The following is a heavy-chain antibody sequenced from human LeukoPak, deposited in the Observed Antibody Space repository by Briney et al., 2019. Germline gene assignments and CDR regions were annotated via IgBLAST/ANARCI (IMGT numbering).Heavy chain of an antibody. CDR2: IYSSGTT. Sequence: SETLSLTCTVSGGSISNYHWSWIRRPAGKGLEWIGRIYSSGTTNYNPSLKSRVTMSVDTSKNQFSLKLSSVTAADTAVYYCARNVRGGSTYLDYWGQGTLVTVSS. V-gene: IGHV4-4*07. J-gene: IGHJ4*02. CDR1: GGSISNYH. CDR3: ARNVRGGSTYLDY. D-gene: IGHD3-16*01.